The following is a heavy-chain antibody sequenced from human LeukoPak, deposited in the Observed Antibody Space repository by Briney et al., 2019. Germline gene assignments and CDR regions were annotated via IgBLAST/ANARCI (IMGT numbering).Heavy chain of an antibody. CDR3: ARVMVRGVAYYYYMDV. CDR1: GGSISSGGYY. J-gene: IGHJ6*03. V-gene: IGHV4-31*03. D-gene: IGHD3-10*01. Sequence: PSETLSLTCTVSGGSISSGGYYWSWIRQHPGKGLEWIGYIYYSGSTYYNPSLKSRVTISVDTSKNQFSLKLSSVTAADTAVYYCARVMVRGVAYYYYMDVWGKGTTVTVSS. CDR2: IYYSGST.